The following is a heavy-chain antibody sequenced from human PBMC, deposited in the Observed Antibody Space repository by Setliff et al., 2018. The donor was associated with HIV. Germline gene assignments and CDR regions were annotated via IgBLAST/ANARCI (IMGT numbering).Heavy chain of an antibody. J-gene: IGHJ4*02. V-gene: IGHV3-23*01. CDR3: VKDKYSGYDYFDY. D-gene: IGHD5-12*01. CDR2: ISGSGDTT. Sequence: GGSLRLSCAASEFTFSSYAMNWVRQAPGKGLEWVSAISGSGDTTYYADSVKGRFTISRDNSKNTLYLQMSSLRAEDTAVYYCVKDKYSGYDYFDYWGQGTLVTVSS. CDR1: EFTFSSYA.